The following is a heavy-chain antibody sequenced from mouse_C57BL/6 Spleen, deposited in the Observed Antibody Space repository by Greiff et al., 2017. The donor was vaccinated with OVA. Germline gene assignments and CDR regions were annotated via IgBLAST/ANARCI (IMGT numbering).Heavy chain of an antibody. CDR3: ARGDYYAMDY. CDR1: GFTFSDYG. J-gene: IGHJ4*01. V-gene: IGHV5-17*01. Sequence: EVHLVESGGGLVKPGGSLKLSCAASGFTFSDYGMHWVRQAPEKGLEWVAYISSGSSTIYYADTVKGRFTISRDNAKNTLFLQMTSLRSEDTAMYYCARGDYYAMDYWGKGTSVTVSS. CDR2: ISSGSSTI. D-gene: IGHD2-13*01.